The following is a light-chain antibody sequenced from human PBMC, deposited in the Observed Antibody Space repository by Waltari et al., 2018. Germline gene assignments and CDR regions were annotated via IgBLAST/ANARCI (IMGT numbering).Light chain of an antibody. V-gene: IGLV3-1*01. CDR1: ALGGKR. Sequence: SYELTQPPSVSVSPGQTASITGAGDALGGKRVCWYQQKPGQSPVLVIYQDSKRPSGIPERFSGSNSGNTATLTISGTQAMDEADYYCQAWDFRVEVFGGGTKLTVV. CDR2: QDS. CDR3: QAWDFRVEV. J-gene: IGLJ2*01.